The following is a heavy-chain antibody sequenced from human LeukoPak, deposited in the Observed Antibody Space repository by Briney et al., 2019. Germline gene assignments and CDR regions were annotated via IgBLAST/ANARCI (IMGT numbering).Heavy chain of an antibody. CDR2: IKQDGSEN. V-gene: IGHV3-7*01. D-gene: IGHD2-15*01. CDR3: TRLIWYFDY. J-gene: IGHJ4*02. CDR1: GFTFSSYW. Sequence: GGSLRLSCAASGFTFSSYWMSWVRQAPGKGLEWVANIKQDGSENYYVDSVKGRFTISRDNSKNSLYLQMNSLRAEDTAVYYCTRLIWYFDYWGQGTLVTVSS.